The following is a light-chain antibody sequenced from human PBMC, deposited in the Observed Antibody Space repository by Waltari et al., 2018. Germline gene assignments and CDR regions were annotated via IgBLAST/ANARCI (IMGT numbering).Light chain of an antibody. J-gene: IGKJ4*01. CDR3: QQYNTWPPLT. Sequence: EIVLTQSPATLSVSPGERATLSCRASQTITDNLAWYQQKPGQAPRLLIYGASSRATGVPARFSGSGSGTDFTLTISSLQSDDFAIYYCQQYNTWPPLTFGGGTKVEIK. CDR1: QTITDN. CDR2: GAS. V-gene: IGKV3-15*01.